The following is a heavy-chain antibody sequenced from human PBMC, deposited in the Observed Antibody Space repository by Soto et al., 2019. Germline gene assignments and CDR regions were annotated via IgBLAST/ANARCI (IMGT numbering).Heavy chain of an antibody. CDR2: ISYDGSNK. CDR3: AKDQLELRRVMDV. D-gene: IGHD1-7*01. J-gene: IGHJ6*01. Sequence: QVQLVESGGGVVQPGRSLRLSCAASGFTFSSYGMHWVRQAPGKGLEWVAVISYDGSNKYYADSVKVRFTISRDNSKNTLYLQMNSLRAEDTDVYYCAKDQLELRRVMDVWGQVTTVTVSS. CDR1: GFTFSSYG. V-gene: IGHV3-30*18.